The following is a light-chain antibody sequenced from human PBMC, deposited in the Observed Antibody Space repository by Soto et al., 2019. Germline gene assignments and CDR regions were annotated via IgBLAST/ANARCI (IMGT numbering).Light chain of an antibody. CDR1: SSNIGSNY. J-gene: IGLJ3*02. V-gene: IGLV1-47*01. CDR2: KNS. CDR3: AVWDDSLSGVV. Sequence: QSVVTKPPSASGTPGQRVTISCSGSSSNIGSNYVYWYQHLPGTAPKVLIYKNSHRPSGVPDRFSGSKSDTSASLAISGLRSEDEAHYYCAVWDDSLSGVVFGGGTKLTVL.